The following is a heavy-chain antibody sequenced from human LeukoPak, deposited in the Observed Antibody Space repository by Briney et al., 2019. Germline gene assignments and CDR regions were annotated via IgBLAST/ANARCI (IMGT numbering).Heavy chain of an antibody. V-gene: IGHV3-11*05. CDR2: ISSSSSYT. CDR1: GFTFSDYY. CDR3: AKENYYDSSGYHLGDY. D-gene: IGHD3-22*01. J-gene: IGHJ4*02. Sequence: GGSLRLSCAASGFTFSDYYMSWIRQAPGKGLEWVSYISSSSSYTNYADSVKGRFTISRDNSKNTLYLQMNSLRAEDTAVYYCAKENYYDSSGYHLGDYWGQGTLVTVSS.